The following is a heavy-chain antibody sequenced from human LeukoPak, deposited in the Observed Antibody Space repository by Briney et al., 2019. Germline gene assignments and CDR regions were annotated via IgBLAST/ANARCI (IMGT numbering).Heavy chain of an antibody. Sequence: SETLSLTCTVSGGSISSSSYYWGWIRPPPGTGLEWIGSIYYSGSTYYNPSLKSRVTISVDTTKNQFSLKLSSVTAADTAVYYCARAVPYYYDSSGQLHDAFDIWGQGTMVTVSS. CDR2: IYYSGST. CDR1: GGSISSSSYY. V-gene: IGHV4-39*07. CDR3: ARAVPYYYDSSGQLHDAFDI. J-gene: IGHJ3*02. D-gene: IGHD3-22*01.